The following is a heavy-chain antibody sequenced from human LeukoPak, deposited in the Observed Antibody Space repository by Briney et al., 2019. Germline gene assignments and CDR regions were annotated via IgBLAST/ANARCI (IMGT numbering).Heavy chain of an antibody. V-gene: IGHV4-4*02. CDR3: ARHYGP. D-gene: IGHD3-16*01. CDR2: IYHSGAT. J-gene: IGHJ5*02. Sequence: SETLSLTCAVSGGSISSSSSICWTWVRQPPGKGLEWIGEIYHSGATNYNPSLKSRVTMLLDKSKNQFSLKLNSVTAADTAVYYCARHYGPWGQGTLVTVPS. CDR1: GGSISSSSSIC.